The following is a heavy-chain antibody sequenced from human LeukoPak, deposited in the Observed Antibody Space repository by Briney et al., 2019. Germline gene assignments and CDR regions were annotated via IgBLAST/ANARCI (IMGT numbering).Heavy chain of an antibody. CDR3: ARDDGILFDY. J-gene: IGHJ4*02. CDR2: IYYGGST. Sequence: SETLSLTCTVSGGSISSGGYYWSWIRQHPGKGLEWIGYIYYGGSTYYNPSLKSRVTISVDTSKNQFSLKLSSVTAADTAVYYCARDDGILFDYWGQGTLVTVSS. D-gene: IGHD5-18*01. V-gene: IGHV4-31*03. CDR1: GGSISSGGYY.